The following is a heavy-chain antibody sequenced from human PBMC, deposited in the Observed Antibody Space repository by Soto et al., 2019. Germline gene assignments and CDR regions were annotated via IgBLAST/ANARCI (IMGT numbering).Heavy chain of an antibody. J-gene: IGHJ4*02. D-gene: IGHD1-26*01. CDR3: AREVGARSFDY. V-gene: IGHV4-59*01. CDR2: IYYSGST. CDR1: GGSISSYY. Sequence: SETLSLTCTVSGGSISSYYWSWIRQPPGKGLEWIGYIYYSGSTNYNPSLKSRVTISVDTSKNQFSLKLSSVTAADTAVYYCAREVGARSFDYWGQGTLVTVSS.